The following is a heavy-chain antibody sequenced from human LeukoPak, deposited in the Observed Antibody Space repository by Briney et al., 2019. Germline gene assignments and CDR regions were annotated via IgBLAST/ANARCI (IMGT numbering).Heavy chain of an antibody. J-gene: IGHJ4*02. D-gene: IGHD6-13*01. CDR2: IYYSGST. CDR3: ARGTDIAAAGFDY. CDR1: GGSISSGDYY. V-gene: IGHV4-30-4*01. Sequence: SETLSLTCTVSGGSISSGDYYWSWIRQPPGKGLEWIGYIYYSGSTYYNPSLKSRVTISVDTSKNQFSLKLGSVTAADTAVYYCARGTDIAAAGFDYWGQGTLVTVSS.